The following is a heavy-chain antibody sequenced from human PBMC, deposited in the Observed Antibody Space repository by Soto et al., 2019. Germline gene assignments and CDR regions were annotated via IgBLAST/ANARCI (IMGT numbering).Heavy chain of an antibody. CDR1: GFTFSSYS. CDR3: ARSPYYYDSSAYLGY. V-gene: IGHV3-21*01. D-gene: IGHD3-22*01. Sequence: EVQLVESGGGLVKPGGSLRLSCAASGFTFSSYSMNWVRQAPGKGLEWVSSISSSSSYIYYADSVKGRFTISRDNAKNSLYLQMNSLRAEDTAVYYCARSPYYYDSSAYLGYWCQGTLVTVSS. CDR2: ISSSSSYI. J-gene: IGHJ4*02.